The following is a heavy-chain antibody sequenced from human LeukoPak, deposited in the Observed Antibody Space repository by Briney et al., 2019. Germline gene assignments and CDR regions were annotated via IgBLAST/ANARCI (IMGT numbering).Heavy chain of an antibody. Sequence: GESLKISCKGSGYSFTSYWIGWVRQMPGKGLEWMGIIYSGDSDTRYSPSFQGQVTISADKSISTAYLQWSSLKASDTAMYYCARQEIVERSFIAAADNWFDPWGQGTLVTVSS. J-gene: IGHJ5*02. V-gene: IGHV5-51*01. CDR1: GYSFTSYW. D-gene: IGHD6-13*01. CDR3: ARQEIVERSFIAAADNWFDP. CDR2: IYSGDSDT.